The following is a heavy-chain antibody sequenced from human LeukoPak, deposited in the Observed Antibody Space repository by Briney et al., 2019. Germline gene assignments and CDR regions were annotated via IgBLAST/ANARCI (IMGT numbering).Heavy chain of an antibody. CDR3: ARHPTDNYSFDY. D-gene: IGHD5-24*01. V-gene: IGHV4-59*08. CDR2: IYYSGST. CDR1: GGSISSYY. Sequence: PSETLSLTCTVSGGSISSYYWSWIRQPPGKGLEWIGYIYYSGSTNYSPSLNSRVTISVDTSKNQFSLKLSSVTAADTAVYYCARHPTDNYSFDYWGQGALVTVSS. J-gene: IGHJ4*02.